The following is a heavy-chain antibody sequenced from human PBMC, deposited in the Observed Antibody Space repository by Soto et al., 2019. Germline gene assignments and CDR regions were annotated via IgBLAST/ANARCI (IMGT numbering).Heavy chain of an antibody. Sequence: QVQLVQSGAEVKKPGSSVKVSCKASGGTFSSYAISWVRQAPGQGLERMGGIIPIFGTANYAQKFQGRVTITADESTSTAYMELSSLRSEDTAVYYCARVGRDNWNYNYYYGMDVWGQGTTVTVSS. CDR1: GGTFSSYA. D-gene: IGHD1-20*01. CDR2: IIPIFGTA. CDR3: ARVGRDNWNYNYYYGMDV. J-gene: IGHJ6*02. V-gene: IGHV1-69*12.